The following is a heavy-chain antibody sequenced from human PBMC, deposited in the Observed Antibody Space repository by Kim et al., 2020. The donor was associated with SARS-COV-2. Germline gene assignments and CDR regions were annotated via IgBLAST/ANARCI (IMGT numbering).Heavy chain of an antibody. CDR1: GFTFSDHY. Sequence: GGSLRLSCAASGFTFSDHYMDWVRQAPGKGLEWVGRTRNKANSYTTEYAASVKGRFTISRDDSKNSLYLQMNSLKTEDTAVYYCASSPRRLVGAFDIWGQGTMVTVSS. CDR2: TRNKANSYTT. D-gene: IGHD6-6*01. V-gene: IGHV3-72*01. J-gene: IGHJ3*02. CDR3: ASSPRRLVGAFDI.